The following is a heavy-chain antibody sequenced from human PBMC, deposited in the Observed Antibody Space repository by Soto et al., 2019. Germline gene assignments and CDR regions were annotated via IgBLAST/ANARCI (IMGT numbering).Heavy chain of an antibody. V-gene: IGHV3-30*18. CDR2: ISYDGSNK. CDR1: GFTFSSYG. CDR3: AQDRGSSGLDY. J-gene: IGHJ4*02. D-gene: IGHD6-6*01. Sequence: QVQLVESGGGVVQPGRSLRLSCAASGFTFSSYGMHWVRQAPGKGLEWVAVISYDGSNKYYADSVKGRFTISRDNSKNTLYLQMNSLRAEDTAVYYCAQDRGSSGLDYGGQGTLVTVFS.